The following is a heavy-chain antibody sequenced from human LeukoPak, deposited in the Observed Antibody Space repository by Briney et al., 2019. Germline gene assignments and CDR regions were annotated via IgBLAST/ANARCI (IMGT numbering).Heavy chain of an antibody. CDR2: ISYDGSNK. D-gene: IGHD5-24*01. V-gene: IGHV3-30*18. CDR1: GFTFSSYG. J-gene: IGHJ4*02. CDR3: AKDEGYSQALDY. Sequence: GGSLRLSCAASGFTFSSYGMHWVRQAPGKGLEWVAVISYDGSNKYYADSVKGRFAISRDNSKNTLYLQMNSLRAEDTAVYYCAKDEGYSQALDYWGQGTLVTVSS.